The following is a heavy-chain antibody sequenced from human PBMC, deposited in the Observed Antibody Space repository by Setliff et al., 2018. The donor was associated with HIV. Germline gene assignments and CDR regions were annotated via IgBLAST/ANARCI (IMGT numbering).Heavy chain of an antibody. Sequence: GASVKVSCKASGYTFTSDYIHWVRQAPGQGLEWMGGIIPISGTANYAQKFQGRVTITTDESTSTAYMELSGLRSEDTAVYYCARDFGGYCSSMSCPGLFDPWGQGTLVTVSS. V-gene: IGHV1-69*05. J-gene: IGHJ5*02. D-gene: IGHD2-2*01. CDR2: IIPISGTA. CDR3: ARDFGGYCSSMSCPGLFDP. CDR1: GYTFTSDY.